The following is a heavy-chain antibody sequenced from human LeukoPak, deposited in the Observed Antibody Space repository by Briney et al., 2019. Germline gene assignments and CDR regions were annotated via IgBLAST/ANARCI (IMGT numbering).Heavy chain of an antibody. CDR3: ASGDYSSGWYLDY. CDR1: GFTFSSYW. D-gene: IGHD6-19*01. J-gene: IGHJ4*02. V-gene: IGHV3-74*01. CDR2: SNSDGSST. Sequence: PGGSLRLSCAASGFTFSSYWMHWVRQAPGKGLVWVSRSNSDGSSTSYADSVKCRFTISRDKAKNTLYLQMNSLKAEDTAVYYCASGDYSSGWYLDYWGQGTLVTVSS.